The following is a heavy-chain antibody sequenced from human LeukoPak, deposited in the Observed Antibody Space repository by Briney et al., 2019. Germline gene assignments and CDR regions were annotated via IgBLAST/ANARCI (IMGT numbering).Heavy chain of an antibody. D-gene: IGHD1-26*01. CDR2: IKQDGSGK. V-gene: IGHV3-7*01. J-gene: IGHJ6*03. CDR3: ARDRWELLQDYYYYMDV. CDR1: GFTFSSYW. Sequence: GGSLRLSCAASGFTFSSYWMSWIRQAPGKGLEWVANIKQDGSGKYYVGSVKGRFTISRDNAKNSLYLQMNSLRAEDTAVYYCARDRWELLQDYYYYMDVWGKGTTVTVSS.